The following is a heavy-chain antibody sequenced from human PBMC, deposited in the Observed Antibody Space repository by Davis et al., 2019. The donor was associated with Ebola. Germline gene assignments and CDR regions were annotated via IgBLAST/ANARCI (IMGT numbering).Heavy chain of an antibody. CDR3: TTEHRRYCTNGVCYTRKYGMDV. V-gene: IGHV3-15*01. CDR2: IKSKTDGGTT. CDR1: GFTVSSNY. D-gene: IGHD2-8*01. J-gene: IGHJ6*02. Sequence: RGSLRLSCAASGFTVSSNYMSWVRQAPGKGLEWVGRIKSKTDGGTTDYAAPVKGRFTISRDDSKNTLYLQMNSLKTEDTAVYYCTTEHRRYCTNGVCYTRKYGMDVWGQGTTVTVSS.